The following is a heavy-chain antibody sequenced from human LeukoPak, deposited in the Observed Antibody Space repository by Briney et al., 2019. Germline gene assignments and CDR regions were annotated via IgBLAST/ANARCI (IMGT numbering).Heavy chain of an antibody. V-gene: IGHV4-59*01. Sequence: PSETLSLTCTVSGASISSYFCSWIRQPPGKGLEWIGYIYYGGSTNYNPSLQSRVTISADTSKNQFSLKLSSVTAADTAVYYCARDRYYYDSSASPFDYWGQGTLVTVSS. CDR3: ARDRYYYDSSASPFDY. D-gene: IGHD3-22*01. CDR2: IYYGGST. J-gene: IGHJ4*02. CDR1: GASISSYF.